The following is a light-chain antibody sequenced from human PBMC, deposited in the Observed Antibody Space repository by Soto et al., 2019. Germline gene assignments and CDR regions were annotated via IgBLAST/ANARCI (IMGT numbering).Light chain of an antibody. V-gene: IGLV2-14*03. J-gene: IGLJ1*01. Sequence: QSALTQPASVSGSPGQSITISCTGTSSDVGAYDYVSWYQQHPDKAPKLMIYEVSNRPSGVSNRFSGSKSVNTATLTISGLQADDEADYYCSSYTSSSARVFGTGTKVT. CDR3: SSYTSSSARV. CDR1: SSDVGAYDY. CDR2: EVS.